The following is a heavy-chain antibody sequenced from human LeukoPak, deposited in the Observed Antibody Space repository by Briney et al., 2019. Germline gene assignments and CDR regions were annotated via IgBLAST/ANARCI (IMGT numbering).Heavy chain of an antibody. Sequence: GGSLRLSCAASGFTFSNAWMTWVRQAPGKGLEWVGRIKSKTAGGTTDYAAPVKGRFTISRDDSKNTLYLQMNSLKTEDTAVYYCTTGERMVGTSIHVRWADWGQGALVTVSS. J-gene: IGHJ4*02. CDR3: TTGERMVGTSIHVRWAD. CDR2: IKSKTAGGTT. D-gene: IGHD2-21*02. V-gene: IGHV3-15*01. CDR1: GFTFSNAW.